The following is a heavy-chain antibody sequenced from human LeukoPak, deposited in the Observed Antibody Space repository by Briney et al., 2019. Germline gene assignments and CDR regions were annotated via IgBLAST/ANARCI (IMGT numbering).Heavy chain of an antibody. Sequence: GVSLRLSCAASGFTFSTYSMNWVRQAPGKGLEGVAVISYEGSNKYYADFVKGRFTISRDNSKNTLYLQMNSLRAEDTALYYCARERYCSGGSCYGMDVWGQGTTVTVSS. J-gene: IGHJ6*02. CDR2: ISYEGSNK. CDR3: ARERYCSGGSCYGMDV. CDR1: GFTFSTYS. D-gene: IGHD2-15*01. V-gene: IGHV3-30*03.